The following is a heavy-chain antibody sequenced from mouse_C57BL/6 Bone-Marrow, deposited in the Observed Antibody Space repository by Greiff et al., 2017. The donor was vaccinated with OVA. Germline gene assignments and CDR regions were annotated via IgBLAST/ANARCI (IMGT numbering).Heavy chain of an antibody. CDR3: ARTTTVVERYFDV. J-gene: IGHJ1*03. D-gene: IGHD1-1*01. CDR2: ISSGSSTI. Sequence: EVMLVESGGGLVKPGGSLKLSCAASGFTFSDYGMHWVRQAPEKGLEWVAYISSGSSTIYYADTVKGRFTISRDNAKNTLFLQMTSLRSEDTAMYYCARTTTVVERYFDVWGTGTTVTVSS. V-gene: IGHV5-17*01. CDR1: GFTFSDYG.